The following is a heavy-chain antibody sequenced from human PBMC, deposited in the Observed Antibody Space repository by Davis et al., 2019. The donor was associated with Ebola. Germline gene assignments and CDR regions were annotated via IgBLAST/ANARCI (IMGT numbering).Heavy chain of an antibody. J-gene: IGHJ4*02. CDR3: ARGAIAAYGNPHLGH. D-gene: IGHD6-13*01. Sequence: AASVKVSCKASGYTFTNYYMHWVRQAPGQGLEWMGMINPNDGRTIYAQKFQGRVTVTRDTSTSTAYMELRSLTSDDTAVYYCARGAIAAYGNPHLGHWGQGTLVTVSS. CDR2: INPNDGRT. V-gene: IGHV1-46*01. CDR1: GYTFTNYY.